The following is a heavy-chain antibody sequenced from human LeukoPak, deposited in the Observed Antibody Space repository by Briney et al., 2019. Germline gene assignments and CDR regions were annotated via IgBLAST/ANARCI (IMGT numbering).Heavy chain of an antibody. Sequence: ASVNVSCKASGYTFTSYDINWVRQATGQGLEWMGWMNPNSGNTGYAQKFQGRVTMTRNTSISTAYMELSSLRSEDTAVYYCARERVRGVIGRYYYYGMDVWGQGTTVTVSS. CDR2: MNPNSGNT. CDR1: GYTFTSYD. V-gene: IGHV1-8*01. D-gene: IGHD3-10*01. J-gene: IGHJ6*02. CDR3: ARERVRGVIGRYYYYGMDV.